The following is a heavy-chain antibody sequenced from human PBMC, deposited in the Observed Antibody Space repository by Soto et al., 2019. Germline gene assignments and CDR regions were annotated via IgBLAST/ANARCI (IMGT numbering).Heavy chain of an antibody. V-gene: IGHV4-34*01. Sequence: PSETLSLTCAVYGGSFSGYYWSWIRQPPGKGLEWIGEINHSGSTNYNPSLKSRVTISVDTSKNQFSLKLSSVTAADTAVYYWARGIPRGGSGPPHRWFAPWGQGTLVTVSS. J-gene: IGHJ5*02. CDR2: INHSGST. CDR1: GGSFSGYY. CDR3: ARGIPRGGSGPPHRWFAP. D-gene: IGHD3-10*01.